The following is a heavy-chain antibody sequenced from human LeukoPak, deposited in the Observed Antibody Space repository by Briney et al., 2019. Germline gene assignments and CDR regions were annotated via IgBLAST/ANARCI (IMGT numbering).Heavy chain of an antibody. CDR2: INPNSGGT. CDR1: GYTFTGHF. J-gene: IGHJ4*02. Sequence: ASVKVSCKASGYTFTGHFMHWVRQAPGQGLEWMGWINPNSGGTNYAQKFQGRVSMTRDTSISTAYMELSRLRSDDTAVYYCARGRPGDYFDYWGQGTLVTVSS. CDR3: ARGRPGDYFDY. D-gene: IGHD6-25*01. V-gene: IGHV1-2*02.